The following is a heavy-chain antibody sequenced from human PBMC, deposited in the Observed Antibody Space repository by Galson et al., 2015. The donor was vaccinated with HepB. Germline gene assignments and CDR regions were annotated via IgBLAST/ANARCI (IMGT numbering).Heavy chain of an antibody. CDR2: IYQSGST. CDR3: ARHDVQGGPFYFDY. J-gene: IGHJ4*02. V-gene: IGHV4-61*08. D-gene: IGHD1-1*01. Sequence: SETLSLTCTVSGGSISSGGYYWSWVRQHPGKGLEWIGHIYQSGSTTYNPSLESRVTISVDRSKNQFSLNLTSVTAADTAVYHCARHDVQGGPFYFDYWGQGTLVTVSS. CDR1: GGSISSGGYY.